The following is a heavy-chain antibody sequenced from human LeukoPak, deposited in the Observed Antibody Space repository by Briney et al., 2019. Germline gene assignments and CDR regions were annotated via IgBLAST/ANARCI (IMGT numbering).Heavy chain of an antibody. CDR1: GFTFSSYS. J-gene: IGHJ6*02. CDR3: ARTLLWFGDIRGWLYYYYGMDV. CDR2: ISSSSSYI. D-gene: IGHD3-10*01. V-gene: IGHV3-21*01. Sequence: GGSLRLSCAASGFTFSSYSMNWVRQAPGKGLEWVSSISSSSSYIYYADSVKGRFTISRDNAKNSLYLQMNSLRAEDTAVYYCARTLLWFGDIRGWLYYYYGMDVWGQGTTVTVSS.